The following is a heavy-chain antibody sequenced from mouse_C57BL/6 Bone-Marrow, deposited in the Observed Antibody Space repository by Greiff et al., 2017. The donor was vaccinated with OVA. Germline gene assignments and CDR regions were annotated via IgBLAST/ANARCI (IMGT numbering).Heavy chain of an antibody. D-gene: IGHD3-2*02. V-gene: IGHV1-54*01. CDR1: GYAFTNYL. CDR3: ARQLRLRVFAY. J-gene: IGHJ3*01. Sequence: VQVVESGAELVRPGTSVKVSCKASGYAFTNYLMEWVKQRPGQGLEWIGVINPGSGGTNYNEKFKGKATLTADKSSSTAYMQLSSLTSEDSAVDFCARQLRLRVFAYWGQGTLVTVSA. CDR2: INPGSGGT.